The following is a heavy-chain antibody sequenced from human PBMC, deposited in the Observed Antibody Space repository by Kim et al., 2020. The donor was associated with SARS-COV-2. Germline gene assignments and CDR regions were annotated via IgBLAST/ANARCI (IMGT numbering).Heavy chain of an antibody. D-gene: IGHD3-9*01. CDR1: GGSISSGSYY. J-gene: IGHJ5*02. Sequence: SEALSLTCTVSGGSISSGSYYWSWIRQPAGKGLEWIGRIYTSGSTNYNPSLKSRVTISVDTSKNQFSLKLSSVTAADTAAYYCARERDVYYDILTGYSNWFDPWGQGTLVTVSS. CDR2: IYTSGST. CDR3: ARERDVYYDILTGYSNWFDP. V-gene: IGHV4-61*02.